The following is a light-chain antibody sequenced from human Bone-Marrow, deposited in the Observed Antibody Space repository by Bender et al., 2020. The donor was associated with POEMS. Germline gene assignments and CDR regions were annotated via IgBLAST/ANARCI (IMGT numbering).Light chain of an antibody. J-gene: IGLJ3*02. CDR1: NIWGES. Sequence: SYVLAQPPSVSVAPGETARISCAEDNIWGESVHWYQQKPGQAPVLVIYYDSDRPSGIPARFSGSKSGTSASLAISDIQSEDEGDYYCSSWDDSLSGWVFGGGTKLTVL. CDR3: SSWDDSLSGWV. V-gene: IGLV3-21*01. CDR2: YDS.